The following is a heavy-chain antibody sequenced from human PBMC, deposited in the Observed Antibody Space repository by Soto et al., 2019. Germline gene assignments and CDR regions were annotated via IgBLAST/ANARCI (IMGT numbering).Heavy chain of an antibody. V-gene: IGHV5-51*01. CDR2: IYPGDSDT. Sequence: PGESNKISCRGAGYRCTGYGVGWVRQMPGKGLEWMGIIYPGDSDTRYSPSFQGQVTISADKSISTAYLQMNSLRAEDTSVYYCARKPRDQTLFDYWGQGTLVTVSS. CDR1: GYRCTGYG. CDR3: ARKPRDQTLFDY. D-gene: IGHD2-21*02. J-gene: IGHJ4*02.